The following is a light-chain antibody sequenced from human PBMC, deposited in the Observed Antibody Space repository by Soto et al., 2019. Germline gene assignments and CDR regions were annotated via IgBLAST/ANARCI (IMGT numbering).Light chain of an antibody. Sequence: QSVLTQPPSASASLGASVTLTCTLSSGYSNYKVDWYQQRPGKGPRFVMRVGTGGIVGSKGDGIPDRFSVLGSGLNRYLTIKNIQEEDESDYHCGADHGSGSNFVSYVFGTGTKLTVL. CDR3: GADHGSGSNFVSYV. J-gene: IGLJ1*01. CDR1: SGYSNYK. V-gene: IGLV9-49*01. CDR2: VGTGGIVG.